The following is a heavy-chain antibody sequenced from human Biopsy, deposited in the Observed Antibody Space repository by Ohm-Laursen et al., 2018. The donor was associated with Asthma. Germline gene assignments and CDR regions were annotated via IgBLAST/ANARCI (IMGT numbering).Heavy chain of an antibody. CDR3: AKESGSNYAFDI. CDR2: ISCDGSNK. J-gene: IGHJ3*02. D-gene: IGHD1-1*01. Sequence: SLRLSCSASGFTFSSYGMHWGRQAPGKGLEWVAVISCDGSNKYYADSVKGRFTISRDNSKNTLYLQMNSLRAEDTAVYYCAKESGSNYAFDIWGQGTMVTVSS. V-gene: IGHV3-30*18. CDR1: GFTFSSYG.